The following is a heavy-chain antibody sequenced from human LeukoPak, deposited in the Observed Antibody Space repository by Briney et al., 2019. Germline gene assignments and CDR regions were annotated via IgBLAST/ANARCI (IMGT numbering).Heavy chain of an antibody. V-gene: IGHV1-46*01. CDR3: ARSVGGSNFDY. CDR2: INPSGGST. D-gene: IGHD1-26*01. Sequence: GASVKVSCKASGYTFTSYYMHWVRQAPGQGLEWMGIINPSGGSTSYAQKFQGRVTMTRDTSISTAYMELSRLRSDDTAVYYCARSVGGSNFDYWGQGTLVTVSS. CDR1: GYTFTSYY. J-gene: IGHJ4*02.